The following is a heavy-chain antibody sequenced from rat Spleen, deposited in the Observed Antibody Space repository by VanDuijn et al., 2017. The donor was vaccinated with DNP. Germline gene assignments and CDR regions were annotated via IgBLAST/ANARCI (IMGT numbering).Heavy chain of an antibody. CDR2: ITSAASSP. Sequence: EVQLVESGGGLVQPGGSLRLSCIASGFIFSDFWMTWVRQAPGKGLEWVASITSAASSPSYADSVKGRFTISRDNAKSTLNLQMDSLRSEDTATYYCVRRGGKGLFSNWGQGTLVTVSS. D-gene: IGHD3-6*01. CDR3: VRRGGKGLFSN. CDR1: GFIFSDFW. V-gene: IGHV5-31*01. J-gene: IGHJ3*01.